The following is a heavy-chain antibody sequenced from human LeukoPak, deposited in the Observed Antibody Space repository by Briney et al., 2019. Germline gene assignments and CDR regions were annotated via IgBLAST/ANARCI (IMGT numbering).Heavy chain of an antibody. J-gene: IGHJ4*02. CDR1: GFTVSSDY. CDR3: AKYLSGSFDY. CDR2: INIDGSYI. D-gene: IGHD3-22*01. Sequence: PGGSLRLSCAASGFTVSSDYMSWVRQAPGKGLEWVSSINIDGSYIYYTDLVNGRFTISRDNAKNTVYLQMNSLRAEDTAVYYCAKYLSGSFDYWGQGTLVTVSS. V-gene: IGHV3-21*01.